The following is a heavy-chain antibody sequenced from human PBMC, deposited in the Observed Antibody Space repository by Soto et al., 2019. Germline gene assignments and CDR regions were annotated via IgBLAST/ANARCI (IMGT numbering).Heavy chain of an antibody. CDR3: AKEGGDCSGGSCYFYYYYGMDV. J-gene: IGHJ6*02. D-gene: IGHD2-15*01. CDR2: ISYDGSNK. V-gene: IGHV3-30*18. Sequence: GGSLRLSCAASGFTFSSYGIHWGRQAPGKGLEWVAVISYDGSNKYYADSVKGRFTIPRDNSKNTLYLQMNSLRAEDTAVYYCAKEGGDCSGGSCYFYYYYGMDVWGQGTTVTV. CDR1: GFTFSSYG.